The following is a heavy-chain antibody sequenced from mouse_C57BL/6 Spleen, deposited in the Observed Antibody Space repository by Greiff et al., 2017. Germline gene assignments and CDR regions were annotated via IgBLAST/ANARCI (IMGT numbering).Heavy chain of an antibody. D-gene: IGHD2-4*01. CDR1: GFTFSDYY. CDR3: AREGDYDGGDFDY. CDR2: INYDGSST. Sequence: EVMLVESEGGLVQPGSSMKLSCTASGFTFSDYYMAWVRQVPEKGLEWVANINYDGSSTYYLDSLKSRFIISRDNAKNILYLQMSSLKSEDTATYYCAREGDYDGGDFDYWGQGTTLTVSS. V-gene: IGHV5-16*01. J-gene: IGHJ2*01.